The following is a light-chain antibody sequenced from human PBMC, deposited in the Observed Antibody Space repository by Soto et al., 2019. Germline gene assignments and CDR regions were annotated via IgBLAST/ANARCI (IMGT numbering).Light chain of an antibody. V-gene: IGKV3-20*01. CDR1: QSVSSSY. CDR3: QQYGISPLT. CDR2: GAS. J-gene: IGKJ5*01. Sequence: EIVLTQSPGTLSLSPGETATLSCRASQSVSSSYLAWYQPNPGQAPRILIYGASSRATGIPVRCSGSGSGTDFTSTISRVEPEDFAVYCCQQYGISPLTFGQATPRES.